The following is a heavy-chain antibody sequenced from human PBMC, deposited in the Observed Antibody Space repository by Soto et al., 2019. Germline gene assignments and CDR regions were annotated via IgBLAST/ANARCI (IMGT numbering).Heavy chain of an antibody. J-gene: IGHJ5*02. CDR3: ARDMHAGFTHSFDP. D-gene: IGHD2-15*01. Sequence: SETLSLTCTVSGASISGFYWSWIRKSAGKGLEWIGRIYATGTTDYNPSLKSRVMMSVDTSKNQLSLKLTSMTAADTAVYYCARDMHAGFTHSFDPWGQGTLVTVSS. V-gene: IGHV4-4*07. CDR2: IYATGTT. CDR1: GASISGFY.